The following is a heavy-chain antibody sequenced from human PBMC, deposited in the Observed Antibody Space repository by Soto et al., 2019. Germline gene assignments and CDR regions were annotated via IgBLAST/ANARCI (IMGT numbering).Heavy chain of an antibody. J-gene: IGHJ6*02. D-gene: IGHD6-19*01. V-gene: IGHV1-3*01. Sequence: GASVKVSCKASGYTFTSYAMHWVRQAPGQRLEWMGWINAGNGNTKYSQKFQGRVTITRDTSASTAYMELSSLRSEDTAVYYCARDKVAGPYYYYGMDVWGQGTTVTVSS. CDR3: ARDKVAGPYYYYGMDV. CDR2: INAGNGNT. CDR1: GYTFTSYA.